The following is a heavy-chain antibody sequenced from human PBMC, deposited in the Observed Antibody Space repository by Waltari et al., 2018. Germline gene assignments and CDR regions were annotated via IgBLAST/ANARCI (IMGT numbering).Heavy chain of an antibody. CDR3: AREGLGGLRLRGWFDP. CDR1: GGTFSSYA. V-gene: IGHV1-69*05. D-gene: IGHD3-16*01. J-gene: IGHJ5*02. Sequence: QVQLVQSGAEVKKPGSSVKVSCKASGGTFSSYAISCVRQAPGQGLEWRGGIIPIFGTANYAQKFQGRVTITTDESTSTAYMELSSLRSEDTAVYYCAREGLGGLRLRGWFDPWCQGTLVTVSS. CDR2: IIPIFGTA.